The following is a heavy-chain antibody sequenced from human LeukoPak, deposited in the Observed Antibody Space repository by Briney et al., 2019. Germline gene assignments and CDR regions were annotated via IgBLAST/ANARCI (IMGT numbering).Heavy chain of an antibody. CDR1: GFTFSSYG. J-gene: IGHJ4*02. D-gene: IGHD2-2*01. Sequence: EGSLRLSCAASGFTFSSYGMHWVRQAPGKGLEWVSYISSSSSTIYYADSVKGRFTISRDNAKNSLYLQMNSLRAEDTAVYYCASLDIVVVPAATIVDWGQGTLVTVSS. CDR3: ASLDIVVVPAATIVD. V-gene: IGHV3-48*01. CDR2: ISSSSSTI.